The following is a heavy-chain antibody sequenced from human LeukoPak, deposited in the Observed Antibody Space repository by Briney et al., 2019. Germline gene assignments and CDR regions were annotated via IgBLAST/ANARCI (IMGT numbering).Heavy chain of an antibody. CDR3: AKAPVGWLRPLDY. D-gene: IGHD5-12*01. J-gene: IGHJ4*02. CDR2: NSASGETT. V-gene: IGHV3-23*01. Sequence: GGSLRLSCAASGFIFSTYAMSWVRQAPGKGLEWVSGNSASGETTYYADSVKGRFTISRDNSKNTLHLQMNSLRAEDTAVYYCAKAPVGWLRPLDYWGQGTLVTVSS. CDR1: GFIFSTYA.